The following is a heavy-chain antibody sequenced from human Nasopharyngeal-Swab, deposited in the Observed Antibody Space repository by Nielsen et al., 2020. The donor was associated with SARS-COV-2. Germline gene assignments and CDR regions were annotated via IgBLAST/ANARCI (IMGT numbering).Heavy chain of an antibody. D-gene: IGHD4-17*01. Sequence: GGSLRISCAASGFTFSSYTMNWVRQAPGKGLEWVSSISPTSDYNYYAESVKGRFTISRDNAKNSLFLQMNSLRAEETAIYYCVRGSYGHYDSWGQGALITVSS. CDR3: VRGSYGHYDS. CDR1: GFTFSSYT. J-gene: IGHJ5*01. CDR2: ISPTSDYN. V-gene: IGHV3-21*06.